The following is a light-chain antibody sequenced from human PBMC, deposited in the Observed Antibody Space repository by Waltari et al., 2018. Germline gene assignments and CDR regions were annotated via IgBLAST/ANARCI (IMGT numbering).Light chain of an antibody. Sequence: EIVLTQSPGTLSFSLGERATVSCRASQSVSRALAWYQQKPGPAPRHLIYGASTRATGIPDRFSGSGSGTDFSLTISRLEPDDFAVYYCQHYLRLPVTFGQGTTVEI. CDR1: QSVSRA. J-gene: IGKJ1*01. CDR2: GAS. V-gene: IGKV3-20*01. CDR3: QHYLRLPVT.